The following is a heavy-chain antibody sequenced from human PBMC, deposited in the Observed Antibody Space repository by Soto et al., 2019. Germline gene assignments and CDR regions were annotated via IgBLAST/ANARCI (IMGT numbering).Heavy chain of an antibody. J-gene: IGHJ5*02. Sequence: GGSLRLSCAASGFTFDDYAMHWVRQAPGKGLEWVSGISWNSGSIGYADSVKGRFTISRDNAKNSLYLQMNSLRAEDTALYYCAKGHARRYFDWLPRFDPWGQGTLVTVSS. D-gene: IGHD3-9*01. CDR1: GFTFDDYA. CDR2: ISWNSGSI. V-gene: IGHV3-9*01. CDR3: AKGHARRYFDWLPRFDP.